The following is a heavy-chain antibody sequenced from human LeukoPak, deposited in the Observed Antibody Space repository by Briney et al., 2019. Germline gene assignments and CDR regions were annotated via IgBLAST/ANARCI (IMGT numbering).Heavy chain of an antibody. J-gene: IGHJ4*02. V-gene: IGHV1-2*02. D-gene: IGHD3-22*01. CDR2: INPNTGGT. CDR1: VYTFTYYY. Sequence: GASVKVSFKPSVYTFTYYYMQWERQAPGQGLEWMGWINPNTGGTNYAQKFQGRVTMTRDTSISTAFMELSRLRSDDTAVYYCARDYDLSILGLLVYWGQGTLVTASS. CDR3: ARDYDLSILGLLVY.